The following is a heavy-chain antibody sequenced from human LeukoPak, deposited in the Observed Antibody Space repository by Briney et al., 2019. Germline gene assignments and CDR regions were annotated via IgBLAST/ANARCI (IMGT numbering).Heavy chain of an antibody. Sequence: SETLSLTCAVYGVSFSGYYWSWIRQPPGKGLEWIGEINHSGSTNYNPSLKSRVTISVDTSKNQFSLKLSSVTAADTAVYYCAGGHRGLHAFDIWGQGTMVTVSS. D-gene: IGHD5/OR15-5a*01. CDR1: GVSFSGYY. CDR3: AGGHRGLHAFDI. V-gene: IGHV4-34*01. J-gene: IGHJ3*02. CDR2: INHSGST.